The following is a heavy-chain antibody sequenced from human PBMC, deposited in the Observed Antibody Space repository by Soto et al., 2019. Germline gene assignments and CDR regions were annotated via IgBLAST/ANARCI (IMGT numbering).Heavy chain of an antibody. V-gene: IGHV1-69*02. CDR2: IIPMFGIT. CDR3: APFYEGDCTTPTCYGDFDY. Sequence: QVHLVQAGAEVKKPGSSVKVSCRASGGTFNRYSISWVRQAPGQGLEWMGRIIPMFGITNYAHNFQSRVMITADKSSNTAYMEVSGLRSEDTAMYYCAPFYEGDCTTPTCYGDFDYWGQGTLVTVSS. J-gene: IGHJ4*02. CDR1: GGTFNRYS. D-gene: IGHD2-8*01.